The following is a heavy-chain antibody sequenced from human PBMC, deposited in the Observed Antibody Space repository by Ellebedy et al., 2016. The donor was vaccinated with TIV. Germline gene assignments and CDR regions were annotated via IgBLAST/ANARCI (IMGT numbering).Heavy chain of an antibody. V-gene: IGHV4-4*02. D-gene: IGHD1-1*01. Sequence: SETLSLXCAVSGGSISSSNWWSWVRQPPGKGLEWIGEIYHSGSTNYNPSLKSRVTISVDKSKNQFSLKLSSVTAADTAVYYCARRQFYLTTWYFDLWGRGTLVTVSS. J-gene: IGHJ2*01. CDR3: ARRQFYLTTWYFDL. CDR1: GGSISSSNW. CDR2: IYHSGST.